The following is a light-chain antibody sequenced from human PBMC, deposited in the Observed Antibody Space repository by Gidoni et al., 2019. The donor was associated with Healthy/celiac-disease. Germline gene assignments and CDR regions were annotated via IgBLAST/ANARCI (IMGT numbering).Light chain of an antibody. CDR2: GAS. CDR3: QQYNNWPPLT. CDR1: QSVSSN. Sequence: EIVMTQSPATLSVSPGERATLSCRASQSVSSNLAWYQQKPGQAPRLLIYGASTRATGIPARFSGRVSGTEFTLTISSLQSEDFAVYYCQQYNNWPPLTFGQXTKVEIK. J-gene: IGKJ1*01. V-gene: IGKV3-15*01.